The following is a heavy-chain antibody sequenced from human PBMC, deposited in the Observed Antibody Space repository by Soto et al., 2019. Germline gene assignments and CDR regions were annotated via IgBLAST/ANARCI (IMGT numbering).Heavy chain of an antibody. V-gene: IGHV3-23*01. Sequence: GGSLRLSCAASGFTFSIYAMTWVRQSPGKGLEWVSSISGSGFKKYYADSVKGRFTISRDNSKSTVYLELNNLSAEDTAVYHCAKNQGVELVPLATVDWFDPWGQGSVVTVSS. CDR1: GFTFSIYA. D-gene: IGHD1-26*01. J-gene: IGHJ5*02. CDR2: ISGSGFKK. CDR3: AKNQGVELVPLATVDWFDP.